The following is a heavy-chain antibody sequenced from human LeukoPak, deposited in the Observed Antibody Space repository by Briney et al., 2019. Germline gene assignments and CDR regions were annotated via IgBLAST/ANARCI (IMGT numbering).Heavy chain of an antibody. CDR3: ARTPLRAAPFDY. CDR1: GGSISSGGYY. D-gene: IGHD6-6*01. Sequence: SETLSLTCTVSGGSISSGGYYWSWIRQPPGKGLEWIGYIYHSGSTYYNPSLKSRVTISVDRSKNQFSLKLSSVTAADTAVYYCARTPLRAAPFDYWGQGTLVTVSS. J-gene: IGHJ4*02. CDR2: IYHSGST. V-gene: IGHV4-30-2*02.